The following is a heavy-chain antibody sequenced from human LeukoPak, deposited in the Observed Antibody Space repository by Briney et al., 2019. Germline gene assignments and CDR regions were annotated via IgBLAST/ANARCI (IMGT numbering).Heavy chain of an antibody. CDR2: IYSDGTT. D-gene: IGHD5-24*01. J-gene: IGHJ4*02. CDR3: ARGDRRDGYRFDS. CDR1: GFPVRITY. Sequence: GGSLRLSCAPPGFPVRITYMNWVRQAPGKGLEWVSIIYSDGTTYYADSVKGRFTISRDNSKNTLYLQMNSLISEDTAVYYCARGDRRDGYRFDSWGQGTLVTVS. V-gene: IGHV3-53*01.